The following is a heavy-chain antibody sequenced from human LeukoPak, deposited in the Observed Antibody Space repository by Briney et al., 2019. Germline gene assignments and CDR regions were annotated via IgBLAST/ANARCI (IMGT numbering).Heavy chain of an antibody. Sequence: KPSETLSLTCTVSGGSISSYYWSWIRQPPGKGLEWIGYIYYSGSTNYSPSLKSRLTISVDTSKNQFSLKLSSVTAADTAVYYCARTYGGSGLGYFDLWGRGTLVTVSS. J-gene: IGHJ2*01. CDR2: IYYSGST. V-gene: IGHV4-59*01. CDR3: ARTYGGSGLGYFDL. CDR1: GGSISSYY. D-gene: IGHD6-13*01.